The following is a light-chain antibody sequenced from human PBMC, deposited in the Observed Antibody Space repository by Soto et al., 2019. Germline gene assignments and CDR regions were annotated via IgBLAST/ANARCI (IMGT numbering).Light chain of an antibody. CDR3: QQYNNWPPWT. CDR1: QSVSSN. V-gene: IGKV3-15*01. J-gene: IGKJ1*01. Sequence: DIVMTQYPATLSVSPGERATLSCRASQSVSSNLAWYQQKPGQAPRLLIYGASTRATGIPARFSGSGSGTEFTLTISSLQSEDFAVYYCQQYNNWPPWTFGQGTKVDI. CDR2: GAS.